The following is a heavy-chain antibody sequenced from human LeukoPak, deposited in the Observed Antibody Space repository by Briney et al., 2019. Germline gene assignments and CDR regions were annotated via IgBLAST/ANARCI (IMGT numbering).Heavy chain of an antibody. Sequence: ASVKVSCKASGGTFSNDAISWVRQAPGQGLQWMGWISTYNGNTKYAQNLQGRVTMTTDTSSSTVYMELRSLRSDDTAMYYCARGPDYWGQGTLVTVSS. CDR1: GGTFSNDA. J-gene: IGHJ4*02. CDR2: ISTYNGNT. CDR3: ARGPDY. V-gene: IGHV1-18*01.